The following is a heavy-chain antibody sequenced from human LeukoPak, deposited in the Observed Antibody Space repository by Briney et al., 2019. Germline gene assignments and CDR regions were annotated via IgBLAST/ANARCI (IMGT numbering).Heavy chain of an antibody. CDR2: IYPGDSDT. Sequence: GESLKISCRGSGYSFTTYWIGWVRQMPGKGLEWMGIIYPGDSDTRYSPSFQGQVTISGDKSINTAYLQWSSLKASDTAMYYCARRASYPYYFDYWGQGTLVTVSS. V-gene: IGHV5-51*01. J-gene: IGHJ4*02. CDR1: GYSFTTYW. CDR3: ARRASYPYYFDY. D-gene: IGHD1-26*01.